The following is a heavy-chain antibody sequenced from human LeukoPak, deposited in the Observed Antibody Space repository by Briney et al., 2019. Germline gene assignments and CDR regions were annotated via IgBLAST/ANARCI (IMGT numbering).Heavy chain of an antibody. J-gene: IGHJ5*02. V-gene: IGHV5-51*01. CDR2: IYPGDSDT. D-gene: IGHD3-22*01. Sequence: GESLKISCKGSGYSFTSYWIGWVRQMPGKGLEWMGIIYPGDSDTRYSPSFQGQVTISADKSISTAYLQWSSLKASDTATYYCARQGHYYDSSGYLPPYNWFDPWGQGTLVTVSS. CDR3: ARQGHYYDSSGYLPPYNWFDP. CDR1: GYSFTSYW.